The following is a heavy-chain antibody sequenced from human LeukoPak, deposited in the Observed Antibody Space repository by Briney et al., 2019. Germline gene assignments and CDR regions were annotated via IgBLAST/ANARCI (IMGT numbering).Heavy chain of an antibody. CDR3: AIGDHTAITRSGAFDI. Sequence: ASVKVSCKVSGYTLTELSMHWVRQAPGKGLEWMGGFDLEDGETIYAQKFQGRVTMTEDTSTDTAYMELSSLRSEDTAVYYCAIGDHTAITRSGAFDIWGQGTMVTVSS. D-gene: IGHD5-18*01. CDR2: FDLEDGET. J-gene: IGHJ3*02. CDR1: GYTLTELS. V-gene: IGHV1-24*01.